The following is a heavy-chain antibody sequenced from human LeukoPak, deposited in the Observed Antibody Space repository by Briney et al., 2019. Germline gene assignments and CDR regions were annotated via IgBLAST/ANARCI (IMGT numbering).Heavy chain of an antibody. CDR1: GFSLSTSGMC. CDR2: IDWDDDK. D-gene: IGHD6-19*01. V-gene: IGHV2-70*20. J-gene: IGHJ4*02. CDR3: ARIRLHSSGWYYFDY. Sequence: SGPALVKPTQTLTLTCTFSGFSLSTSGMCVSWVRQPPGKALEWLALIDWDDDKYYSTSLKTRLTISKDTSKNQVVLTMTNTDPVDTATYYCARIRLHSSGWYYFDYWGQGTLVTVSS.